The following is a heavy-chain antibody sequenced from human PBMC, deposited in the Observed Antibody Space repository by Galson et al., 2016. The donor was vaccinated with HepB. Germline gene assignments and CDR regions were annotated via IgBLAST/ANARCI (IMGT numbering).Heavy chain of an antibody. Sequence: QSGAEVKKPGESLKISCEGSGYSFTNYWIGWVRQMPGKGLEWMGFIYPGDSDTVYNPSFQGQVTISADKSISTAYLQWSRLKASDTAIYYCSRHHCSSIRCYFPYCYMDVWGKGTTVTVSS. CDR1: GYSFTNYW. CDR2: IYPGDSDT. J-gene: IGHJ6*03. V-gene: IGHV5-51*01. CDR3: SRHHCSSIRCYFPYCYMDV. D-gene: IGHD2-2*01.